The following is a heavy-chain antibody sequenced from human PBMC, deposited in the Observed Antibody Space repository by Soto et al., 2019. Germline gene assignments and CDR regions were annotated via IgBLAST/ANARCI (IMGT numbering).Heavy chain of an antibody. D-gene: IGHD3-9*01. J-gene: IGHJ6*03. Sequence: SETLSLTCAVYGGSFSGYYWSWIRQPPGKGLEWIGEINHSGSTNYNPSLKSRVTISVDTSKNQFSLKLSSVTAADTAVYYCARGRVSDILTGYHHWDYYYMDVWGKGTTVTVSS. CDR1: GGSFSGYY. V-gene: IGHV4-34*01. CDR3: ARGRVSDILTGYHHWDYYYMDV. CDR2: INHSGST.